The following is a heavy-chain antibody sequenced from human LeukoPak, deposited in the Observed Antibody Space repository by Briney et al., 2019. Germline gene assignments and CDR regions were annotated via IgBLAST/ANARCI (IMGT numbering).Heavy chain of an antibody. Sequence: SETLSLTCTVSGGSISNYYWSWIRQPPGKGLEGIGYIYYSGNTNYNPSLRSRVTISEDTSKNQFSLKLRSVTAADTAVYYCARVGAAADYYFDYWGQGTLVTVSS. V-gene: IGHV4-59*01. D-gene: IGHD6-13*01. CDR2: IYYSGNT. CDR3: ARVGAAADYYFDY. CDR1: GGSISNYY. J-gene: IGHJ4*02.